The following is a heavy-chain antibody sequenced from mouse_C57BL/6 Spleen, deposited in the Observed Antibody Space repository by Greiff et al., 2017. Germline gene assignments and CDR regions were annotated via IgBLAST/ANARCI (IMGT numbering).Heavy chain of an antibody. D-gene: IGHD2-1*01. CDR1: GFTFSNYW. V-gene: IGHV6-3*01. J-gene: IGHJ2*01. CDR2: IRLKSDNYAT. CDR3: TPYGNYGD. Sequence: EVQGVESGGGLVQPGGSMKLSCVASGFTFSNYWMNWVRQSPEKGLEWVAQIRLKSDNYATHYAESVKGNFTISRDDSKSSVYLQMNNLRAEDTGIYYCTPYGNYGDWGQGTTLTVSS.